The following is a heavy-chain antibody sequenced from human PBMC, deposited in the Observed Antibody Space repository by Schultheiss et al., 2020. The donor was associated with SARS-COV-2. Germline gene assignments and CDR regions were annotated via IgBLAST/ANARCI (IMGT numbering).Heavy chain of an antibody. D-gene: IGHD4-17*01. J-gene: IGHJ1*01. CDR3: TRRNDYGAG. CDR2: IRSKANSYAT. Sequence: GGSLRLSCAASGFTFSGSAMHWVRQASGKGLEWVGRIRSKANSYATAYAASVKGRFTISRDDSKNTAYLQMNSLKTEDTAVYYCTRRNDYGAGWGKGTLVTVAS. CDR1: GFTFSGSA. V-gene: IGHV3-73*01.